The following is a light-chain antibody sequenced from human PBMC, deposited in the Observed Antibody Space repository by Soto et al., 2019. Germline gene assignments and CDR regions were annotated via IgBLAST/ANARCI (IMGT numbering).Light chain of an antibody. J-gene: IGKJ1*01. CDR2: GAS. CDR3: QQYNTLLWT. CDR1: ESGNAN. Sequence: EVVMTQSPATLSLSPGERSTLSCRASESGNANFSGYQKKPGQASRLLLQGASNRATGIPARFSVSGFGTEFILTRSSLQSEEFAVYYCQQYNTLLWTFGQGTKV. V-gene: IGKV3-15*01.